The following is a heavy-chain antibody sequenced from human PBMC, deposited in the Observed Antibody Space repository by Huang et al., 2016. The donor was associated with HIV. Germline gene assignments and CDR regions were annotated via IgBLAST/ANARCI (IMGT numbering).Heavy chain of an antibody. V-gene: IGHV1-18*01. J-gene: IGHJ6*03. Sequence: QVQLVQSGAEVKKPGASVKVSCKASGYTFSSFGISWVRQGPGQGLEWGGWISIYNGNTKFAQKFQGRLTMTTDTSTSTAYMELGSLRSDDTAVYYCARGGGIQLWLLGYYYMDVWGNGTTVTVSS. CDR2: ISIYNGNT. CDR1: GYTFSSFG. CDR3: ARGGGIQLWLLGYYYMDV. D-gene: IGHD5-18*01.